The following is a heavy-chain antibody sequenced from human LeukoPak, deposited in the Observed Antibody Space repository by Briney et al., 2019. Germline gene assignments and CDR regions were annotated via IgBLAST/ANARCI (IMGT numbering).Heavy chain of an antibody. CDR2: IYYSGST. CDR1: GGSISSYY. V-gene: IGHV4-59*08. Sequence: SETLSLTCTVSGGSISSYYWSWIRQPPGKGLEWIGYIYYSGSTNYNPSLKSRVTISVDTSKNQFSLKLSSVTAADTAVYYCAKTGGGYDSSGYYWFDPWGQGTLVTVSS. J-gene: IGHJ5*02. D-gene: IGHD3-22*01. CDR3: AKTGGGYDSSGYYWFDP.